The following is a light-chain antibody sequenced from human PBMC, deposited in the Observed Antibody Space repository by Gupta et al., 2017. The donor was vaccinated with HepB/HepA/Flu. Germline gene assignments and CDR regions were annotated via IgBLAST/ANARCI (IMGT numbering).Light chain of an antibody. CDR3: QRRYIFT. CDR2: DTS. V-gene: IGKV3-11*01. CDR1: QSASGS. Sequence: EIVLTQSPATLSLSPGERATLSCRASQSASGSLAWYQQKPGQAPRLLIYDTSTRDTGIPARFSGSGSGTDFTLTSSSLETEDFEVYDGQRRYIFTFGHGTKVDVK. J-gene: IGKJ3*01.